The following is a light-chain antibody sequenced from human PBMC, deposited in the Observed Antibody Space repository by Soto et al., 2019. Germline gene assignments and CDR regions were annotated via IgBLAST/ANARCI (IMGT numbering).Light chain of an antibody. J-gene: IGLJ1*01. CDR1: SSDVGGYKY. CDR2: DNN. Sequence: QSALTQPRSVSGSPGQSVTISCTGTSSDVGGYKYVSWYQQVPGTAPKLVMYDNNRRPSGIPDRFSGSKSGTSATLDITGLQTGDEGDYYCGSWDGRLDAGVFGTGTKVTVL. V-gene: IGLV1-51*01. CDR3: GSWDGRLDAGV.